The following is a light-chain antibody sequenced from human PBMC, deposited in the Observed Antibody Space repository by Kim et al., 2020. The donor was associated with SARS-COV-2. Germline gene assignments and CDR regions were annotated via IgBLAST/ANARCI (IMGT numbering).Light chain of an antibody. J-gene: IGKJ4*01. CDR1: QPIGTD. CDR3: QQYNDCPLN. Sequence: EIVMTHSPSPLSLSPGESSTLSCRASQPIGTDLAWYLQKPFQAPTLLIYHAFTRPTGIPPRISGSGSGTEFTITSSSLQSEDFAVYYCQQYNDCPLNCGVGTKVDIK. CDR2: HAF. V-gene: IGKV3D-15*01.